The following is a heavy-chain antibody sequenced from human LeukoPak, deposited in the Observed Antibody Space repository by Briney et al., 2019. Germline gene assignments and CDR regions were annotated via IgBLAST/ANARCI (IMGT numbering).Heavy chain of an antibody. CDR2: INHSGST. CDR3: ARDLIADYVWGSYRYSDAFDI. Sequence: SETLSLTCAVSGGSFSGYYWSWIRQPPGKGLEWIGEINHSGSTNYNPSLKSRVTISVDTSKNQFSLKLSSVTAAGTAVYYCARDLIADYVWGSYRYSDAFDIWGQGTMVTVSS. J-gene: IGHJ3*02. V-gene: IGHV4-34*01. CDR1: GGSFSGYY. D-gene: IGHD3-16*02.